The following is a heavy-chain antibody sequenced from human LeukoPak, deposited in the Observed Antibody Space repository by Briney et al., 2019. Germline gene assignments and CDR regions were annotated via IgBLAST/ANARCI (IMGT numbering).Heavy chain of an antibody. V-gene: IGHV3-23*01. CDR3: AKDTTGGWSGYFDS. D-gene: IGHD6-19*01. CDR1: GFTFSSYA. CDR2: ISGSGGST. J-gene: IGHJ4*02. Sequence: PGGSLRLSCAASGFTFSSYAMSWVRQAPGKGLEWVSAISGSGGSTYYADSVKGRFTISRDNSKNTLYLQMNSLTAEDTARYYCAKDTTGGWSGYFDSWGQGTLVTVSS.